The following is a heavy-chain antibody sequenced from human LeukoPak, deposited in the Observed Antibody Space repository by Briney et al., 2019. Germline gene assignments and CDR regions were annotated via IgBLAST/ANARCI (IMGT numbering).Heavy chain of an antibody. J-gene: IGHJ4*02. CDR3: AKMGYCSSTSCYDFDY. Sequence: GGSLRLSCATSGFTFSRYAMSWVRQAPGKGLEWVSAISGSGGSTYYADSVKGRFTISRDNSKNTLYLQMNSLRAEDTAVYYCAKMGYCSSTSCYDFDYWGQGTLVTVSS. V-gene: IGHV3-23*01. CDR1: GFTFSRYA. CDR2: ISGSGGST. D-gene: IGHD2-2*01.